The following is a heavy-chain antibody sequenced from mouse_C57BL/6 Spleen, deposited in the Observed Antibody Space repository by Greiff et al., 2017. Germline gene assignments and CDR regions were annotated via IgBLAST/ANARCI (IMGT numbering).Heavy chain of an antibody. D-gene: IGHD1-1*01. V-gene: IGHV1-85*01. Sequence: QVQLKESGPELVKPGASVKLSCKASGYTFTSYDINWVKQRPGQGLEWIGWIYPRDGSTKYNEKFKGKATLTVDTSSSTAYMELHSLTSEDSAVYFCARGPHYYGSRNWYFDVWGTGTTVTVSS. CDR2: IYPRDGST. CDR1: GYTFTSYD. J-gene: IGHJ1*03. CDR3: ARGPHYYGSRNWYFDV.